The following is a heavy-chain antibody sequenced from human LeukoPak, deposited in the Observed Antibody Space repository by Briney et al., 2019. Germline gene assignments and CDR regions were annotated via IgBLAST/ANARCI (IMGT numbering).Heavy chain of an antibody. V-gene: IGHV3-23*01. Sequence: GGSLRLSCAASGFTFSSYAMNWVRQAPGKGLEWVSAISGSGSSTYHADSVRGRFTISRDNAKNSMYLQLNSLRGEDAAVYYCARDRRYHDSSGYPFFDYWGQGTLITVSS. J-gene: IGHJ4*02. CDR1: GFTFSSYA. CDR2: ISGSGSST. CDR3: ARDRRYHDSSGYPFFDY. D-gene: IGHD3-22*01.